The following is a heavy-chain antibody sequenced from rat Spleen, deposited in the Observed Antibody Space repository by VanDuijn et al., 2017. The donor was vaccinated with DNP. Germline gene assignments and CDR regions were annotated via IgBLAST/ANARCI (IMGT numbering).Heavy chain of an antibody. V-gene: IGHV5S10*01. CDR2: IIYDGSRT. CDR3: TTFEGRDA. D-gene: IGHD1-11*01. CDR1: GFTFSDCN. J-gene: IGHJ4*01. Sequence: EVQLVESGGGLVQPGGSMKLSCATSGFTFSDCNMAWVRQAPKKGLEWVATIIYDGSRTYYRNSVKGRFTISRDNAKSTLYLQMDSLRSEDTATYYCTTFEGRDAWGQGTSVTVSS.